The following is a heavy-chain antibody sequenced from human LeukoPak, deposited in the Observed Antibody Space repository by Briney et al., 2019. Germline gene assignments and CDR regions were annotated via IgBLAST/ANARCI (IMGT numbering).Heavy chain of an antibody. D-gene: IGHD3-3*01. Sequence: GGSLRLSCTASGFTFGDYAMSWVRQAPGKGLEWVGFIRSKAYGGTTEYAASVKGRFTISRDDSKSIAYLQMNSLKTEDTAVYYCTRIGPVRFLEWLSPDYWGQGTLVTVSS. CDR3: TRIGPVRFLEWLSPDY. CDR2: IRSKAYGGTT. CDR1: GFTFGDYA. J-gene: IGHJ4*02. V-gene: IGHV3-49*04.